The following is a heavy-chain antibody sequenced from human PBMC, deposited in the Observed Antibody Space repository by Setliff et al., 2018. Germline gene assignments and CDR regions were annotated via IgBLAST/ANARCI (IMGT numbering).Heavy chain of an antibody. CDR1: GASISTTYYY. CDR3: ATDGPVLNGDYIS. D-gene: IGHD3-10*01. V-gene: IGHV4-39*07. J-gene: IGHJ5*02. CDR2: IYQNGIT. Sequence: LSLTCSVSGASISTTYYYWDWIRQSPEKGLEWIGTIYQNGITYYNPSVKGRVTISVDKSKNQFSLSLRSVTAADTAVYYCATDGPVLNGDYISWGQGTLVTVSS.